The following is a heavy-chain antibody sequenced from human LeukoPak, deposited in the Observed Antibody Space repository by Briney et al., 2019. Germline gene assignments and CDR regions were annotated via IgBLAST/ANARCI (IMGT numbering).Heavy chain of an antibody. CDR1: GDSVSSNSAA. CDR2: TYYRSKWYN. V-gene: IGHV6-1*01. D-gene: IGHD1-26*01. CDR3: ARGVVGATNYYYYYYMDV. J-gene: IGHJ6*03. Sequence: SQNLSLTCAISGDSVSSNSAAWNWIRQSPSRGLEWLGRTYYRSKWYNDYAVSVKSRITINPDTSKNQFSLQLNSVTPEDTAVYYCARGVVGATNYYYYYYMDVWGKGTTVTVSS.